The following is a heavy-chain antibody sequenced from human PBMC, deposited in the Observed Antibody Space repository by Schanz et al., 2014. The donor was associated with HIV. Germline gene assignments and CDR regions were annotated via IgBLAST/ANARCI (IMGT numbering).Heavy chain of an antibody. CDR1: GGSISSGGYY. V-gene: IGHV4-31*03. CDR3: AGSSEYSSGWYVL. J-gene: IGHJ5*02. Sequence: QVQLQESGPGLVKPSQTLSLTCTVSGGSISSGGYYWSWIRQHPGKGLEWIGYIYYSGTTYYNPSLKSRVTISVDTSKNQFSLKLSSVTAADTAVYFCAGSSEYSSGWYVLWGQGTLVTVSS. CDR2: IYYSGTT. D-gene: IGHD3-22*01.